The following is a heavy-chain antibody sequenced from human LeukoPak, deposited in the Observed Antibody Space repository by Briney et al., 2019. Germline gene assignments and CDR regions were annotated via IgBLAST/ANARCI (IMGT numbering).Heavy chain of an antibody. D-gene: IGHD6-13*01. CDR2: VYYTGST. V-gene: IGHV4-59*11. CDR3: ARGRLSGSSHFES. J-gene: IGHJ4*02. CDR1: GGSISGHY. Sequence: NPSETLSLTCTVSGGSISGHYGNWVRQSPRKGLERIGYVYYTGSTTYNPSLQSRVTISVDTSKNQFSLRLSSVTAADTAVYYCARGRLSGSSHFESWGQGTLVTVSS.